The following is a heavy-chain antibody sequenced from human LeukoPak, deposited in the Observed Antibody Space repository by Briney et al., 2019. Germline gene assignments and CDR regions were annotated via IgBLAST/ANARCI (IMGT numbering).Heavy chain of an antibody. D-gene: IGHD5-24*01. V-gene: IGHV1-69*13. CDR1: GGTFSSYA. CDR3: ARAGGDGYNYGFDY. Sequence: ASVKVSCKASGGTFSSYAISWVRQAPGQGLEWMGGIIPIFGTANYAQKFQGRVTITADESTSTAYMELSCLRSEDTAVYYCARAGGDGYNYGFDYWGQGTLVTVSS. J-gene: IGHJ4*02. CDR2: IIPIFGTA.